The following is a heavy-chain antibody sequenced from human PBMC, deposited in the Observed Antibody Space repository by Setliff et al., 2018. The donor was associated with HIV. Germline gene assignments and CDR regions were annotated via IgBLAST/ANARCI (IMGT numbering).Heavy chain of an antibody. V-gene: IGHV4-34*01. J-gene: IGHJ4*02. CDR3: ARTAVGATTGFY. CDR2: INHSGST. Sequence: NPSETLSLTCAVYGGSFSGYSWNWIRQPPEKGLEWIGEINHSGSTNYNLSLKSRVSISVDTSKNQFSLKLISVTAADTAVYYCARTAVGATTGFYWGQGALVTVSS. D-gene: IGHD1-26*01. CDR1: GGSFSGYS.